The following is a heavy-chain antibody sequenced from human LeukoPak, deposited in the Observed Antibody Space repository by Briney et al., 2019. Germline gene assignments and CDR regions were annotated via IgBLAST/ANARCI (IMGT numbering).Heavy chain of an antibody. CDR3: ARDRAAGSDWLDP. D-gene: IGHD3-10*01. J-gene: IGHJ5*02. Sequence: SETLSLTCTVSGGSIGLYHWTWIRQPPGKGLEWIGYIYYNGSTKYNVSLKSRVTISVDTSKNQFSLRLSSVTAAATAVYYCARDRAAGSDWLDPWGQGTLVTVSS. CDR1: GGSIGLYH. V-gene: IGHV4-59*01. CDR2: IYYNGST.